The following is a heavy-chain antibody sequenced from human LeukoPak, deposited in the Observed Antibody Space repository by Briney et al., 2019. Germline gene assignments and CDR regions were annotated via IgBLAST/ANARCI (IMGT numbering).Heavy chain of an antibody. D-gene: IGHD3-22*01. Sequence: RASVKVSCKVSGYTLTELSMHWVRQAPGKGLEWMEGFDPEDGETIYAQKFQGRVTMTEDTSTDTAYMELSSLRSEDTAVYYCATEEVYYDSSGYRDYYFDYWGQGTLVTVSS. J-gene: IGHJ4*02. CDR2: FDPEDGET. CDR1: GYTLTELS. V-gene: IGHV1-24*01. CDR3: ATEEVYYDSSGYRDYYFDY.